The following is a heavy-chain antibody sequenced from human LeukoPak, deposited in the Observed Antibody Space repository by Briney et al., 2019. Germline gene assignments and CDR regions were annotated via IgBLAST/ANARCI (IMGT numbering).Heavy chain of an antibody. V-gene: IGHV3-21*01. Sequence: GGSLRLSCAASGFTLSSYSMNWVRQAPGKGLEWVSSISSSSSYIYYADSVKGRFTISRDNAKNSLYLQMNSLRAEDTAVYYCARDFASSGYYVPFDYWGQGTLVTVSS. D-gene: IGHD3-22*01. J-gene: IGHJ4*02. CDR1: GFTLSSYS. CDR2: ISSSSSYI. CDR3: ARDFASSGYYVPFDY.